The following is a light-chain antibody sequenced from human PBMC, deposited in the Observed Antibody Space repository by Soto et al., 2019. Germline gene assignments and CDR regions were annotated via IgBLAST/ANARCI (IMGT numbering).Light chain of an antibody. Sequence: QSVLTQPASVSGSPGQSITISCTGTSSDVGSYNLVSWYQQHPGKAPKLMIYEGSKRPSGVSNRFSGSKFGNTASLTISGLQAEDEADYYCCSYAGSSTLFGGGTKVTVL. J-gene: IGLJ2*01. CDR1: SSDVGSYNL. V-gene: IGLV2-23*01. CDR3: CSYAGSSTL. CDR2: EGS.